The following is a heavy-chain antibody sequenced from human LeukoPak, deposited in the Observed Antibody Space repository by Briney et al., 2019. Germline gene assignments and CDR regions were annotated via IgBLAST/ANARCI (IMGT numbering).Heavy chain of an antibody. J-gene: IGHJ4*02. CDR1: GFSVSNNY. CDR2: ISSSSSTI. V-gene: IGHV3-48*04. Sequence: PGGSLRLSCAASGFSVSNNYMVWVRQAPGKGLEWVSYISSSSSTIYYADSVKGRFTISRDNAKNSLYLQMNSLRAEDTAVYYCARDYSGRQLDLDYWGQGTLVTVSS. D-gene: IGHD6-13*01. CDR3: ARDYSGRQLDLDY.